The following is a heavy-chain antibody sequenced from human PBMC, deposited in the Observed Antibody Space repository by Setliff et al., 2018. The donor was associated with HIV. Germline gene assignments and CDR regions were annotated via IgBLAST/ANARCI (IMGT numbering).Heavy chain of an antibody. J-gene: IGHJ3*02. D-gene: IGHD3-9*01. Sequence: NPSETLSLTCSVSGGSMTRNYWSWIRQPPGKGLEWIGYIYYSGSTNYNPSLQSRVTISIDTTKKQLFLRVRSVTAADTAVYYCARDRDIIGRGAFDIWGQGTMVTVSS. CDR2: IYYSGST. V-gene: IGHV4-59*01. CDR3: ARDRDIIGRGAFDI. CDR1: GGSMTRNY.